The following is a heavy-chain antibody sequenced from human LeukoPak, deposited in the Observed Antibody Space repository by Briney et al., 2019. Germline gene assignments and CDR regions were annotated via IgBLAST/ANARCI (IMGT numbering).Heavy chain of an antibody. D-gene: IGHD5-18*01. V-gene: IGHV3-23*01. J-gene: IGHJ4*02. CDR2: ISGSGGST. Sequence: PGGSLRLSCAASGFTFSSYAMSWVRQAPGKGLEWVSAISGSGGSTYYADSVKGRFTISRDNSKNTLYLQMNSLRAEDTAVYYCAKASGGYSYGPRDYWGQGTLVTVSS. CDR3: AKASGGYSYGPRDY. CDR1: GFTFSSYA.